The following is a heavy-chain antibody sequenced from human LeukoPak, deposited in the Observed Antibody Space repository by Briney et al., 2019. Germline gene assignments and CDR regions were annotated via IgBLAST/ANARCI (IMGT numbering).Heavy chain of an antibody. D-gene: IGHD2-2*01. CDR1: GYTFTSYD. CDR3: ARDRYCSSTSCYWGAFDI. CDR2: MNPNSGNT. Sequence: ASVKVSCKASGYTFTSYDINWVRQATGQGLEWMGWMNPNSGNTGYAQKFQGRVTMTRNTSISTAYMELSSLRSEDTAVYYCARDRYCSSTSCYWGAFDIWGQGTMVTVSS. J-gene: IGHJ3*02. V-gene: IGHV1-8*01.